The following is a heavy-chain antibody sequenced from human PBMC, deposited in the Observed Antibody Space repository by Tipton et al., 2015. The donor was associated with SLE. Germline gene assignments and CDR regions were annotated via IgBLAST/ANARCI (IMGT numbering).Heavy chain of an antibody. V-gene: IGHV4-59*01. D-gene: IGHD7-27*01. CDR2: IYYSWST. CDR1: GGSISSYY. Sequence: TLSLTCTVSGGSISSYYWSWIRQPPGKGLEWIGYIYYSWSTNYNPSLKSRVTISVDTSKNQFSLKLSSVTAADTAVYYCARSPLRPLGYYYYYYYMDVWGKGTTVTVSS. CDR3: ARSPLRPLGYYYYYYYMDV. J-gene: IGHJ6*03.